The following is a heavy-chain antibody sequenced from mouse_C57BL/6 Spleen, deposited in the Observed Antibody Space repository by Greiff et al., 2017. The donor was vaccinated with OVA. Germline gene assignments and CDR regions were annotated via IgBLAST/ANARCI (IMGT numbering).Heavy chain of an antibody. CDR2: ISGGGGNT. V-gene: IGHV5-9*01. CDR3: ARHPLVGRWFAY. Sequence: EVMLVESGGGLVKPGGSLKLSCAASGFTFSSYTMSWVRQTPEQRLEWVATISGGGGNTYYPDSVKGRFTISRDNAKNTLYLQMSSLRSEDTALYYCARHPLVGRWFAYWGQGTLVTVSA. J-gene: IGHJ3*01. CDR1: GFTFSSYT.